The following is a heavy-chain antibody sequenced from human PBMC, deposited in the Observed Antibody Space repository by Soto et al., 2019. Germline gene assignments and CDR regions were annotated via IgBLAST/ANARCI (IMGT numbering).Heavy chain of an antibody. V-gene: IGHV3-33*01. CDR3: ARIQLDTIMALDY. D-gene: IGHD1-1*01. CDR2: VWSNGNLK. Sequence: QVQLVESGGGVVQPGGSLRLSCAASGFTFDAYSFHWVRQAPGKGLEWVAVVWSNGNLKYYADSVKGRFTISRDSSKSALNLQMNRLRADDTAVYYCARIQLDTIMALDYWGQGTLVTVSS. J-gene: IGHJ4*02. CDR1: GFTFDAYS.